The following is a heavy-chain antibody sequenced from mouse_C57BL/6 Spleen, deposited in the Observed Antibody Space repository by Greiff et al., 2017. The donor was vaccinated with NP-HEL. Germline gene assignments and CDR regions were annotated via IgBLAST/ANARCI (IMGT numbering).Heavy chain of an antibody. Sequence: VQLQQSGAELVKPGASVKISCKASGYAFSSYWMNWVKQRPGKGLAWIGQIYPGDGDTNYNGKFKGKATLTADKSSSTAYMQLSSLTSEDSAVYFCARREIYYGNYVFAYWGQGTLVTVSA. D-gene: IGHD2-1*01. CDR1: GYAFSSYW. J-gene: IGHJ3*01. CDR3: ARREIYYGNYVFAY. V-gene: IGHV1-80*01. CDR2: IYPGDGDT.